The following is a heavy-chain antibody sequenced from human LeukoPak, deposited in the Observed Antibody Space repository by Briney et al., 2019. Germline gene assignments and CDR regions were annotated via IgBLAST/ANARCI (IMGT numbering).Heavy chain of an antibody. CDR3: AKDPRDGGSYFDY. CDR2: ISGSGGST. Sequence: GGSLRLSCAASGFTFSSYAMSWVRQAPGKGLEWVSAISGSGGSTYYADSVKGRFTISRDNSRNTLYLQMNSLRAEDTAVYYCAKDPRDGGSYFDYWGQGTLVTVSS. J-gene: IGHJ4*02. CDR1: GFTFSSYA. V-gene: IGHV3-23*01. D-gene: IGHD5-24*01.